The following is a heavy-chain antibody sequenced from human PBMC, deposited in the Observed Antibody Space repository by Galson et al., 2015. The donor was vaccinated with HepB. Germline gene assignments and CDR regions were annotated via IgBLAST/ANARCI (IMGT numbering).Heavy chain of an antibody. Sequence: SLRLSCAASGFTFKKYWMHWVRQPPGQGLVWLSRINSYGNNTNYADFVKGRFTISRENAKNRLYLEINDLTVEDTGVYYCARAGWGSWGQGTRVIVSS. CDR3: ARAGWGS. D-gene: IGHD3-10*01. J-gene: IGHJ5*02. V-gene: IGHV3-74*01. CDR2: INSYGNNT. CDR1: GFTFKKYW.